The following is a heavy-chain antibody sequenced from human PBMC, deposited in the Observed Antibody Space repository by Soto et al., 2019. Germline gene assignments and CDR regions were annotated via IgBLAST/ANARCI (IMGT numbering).Heavy chain of an antibody. CDR1: GGSISSYY. V-gene: IGHV4-59*01. CDR3: AFSRDGCNLDYNGMDV. J-gene: IGHJ6*02. CDR2: IYYSGST. D-gene: IGHD6-19*01. Sequence: SETLSLTCTVSGGSISSYYWSWIRQPPGKGLEWIGYIYYSGSTNYNPSLKSRVTISVDTSKNQFSLKLSSVTAADTAVYYCAFSRDGCNLDYNGMDVWGQGTTVTVSS.